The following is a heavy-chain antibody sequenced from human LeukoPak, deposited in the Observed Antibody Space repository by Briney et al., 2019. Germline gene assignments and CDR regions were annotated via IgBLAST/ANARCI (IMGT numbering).Heavy chain of an antibody. D-gene: IGHD6-6*01. CDR3: ARKLESSSSLGHYYYMDV. J-gene: IGHJ6*03. CDR2: IYHSGST. V-gene: IGHV4-38-2*01. Sequence: SETLSLTCAVSGYSISSGYYWGWIRQPPGEGLEWIGSIYHSGSTYYNPSLKSRVTISVDTSKNQFSLKLSSVTAADMAVYYCARKLESSSSLGHYYYMDVWGKGTTVTVSS. CDR1: GYSISSGYY.